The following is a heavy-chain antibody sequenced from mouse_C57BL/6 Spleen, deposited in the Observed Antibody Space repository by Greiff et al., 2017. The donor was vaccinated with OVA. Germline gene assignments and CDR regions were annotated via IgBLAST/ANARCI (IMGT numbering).Heavy chain of an antibody. CDR2: INPGSGGT. J-gene: IGHJ3*01. D-gene: IGHD2-4*01. V-gene: IGHV1-54*01. CDR1: GYAFTNYL. CDR3: ARGDYDGAY. Sequence: QVQLQQSGAELVRPGTSVKVSCKASGYAFTNYLIEWVKQRPGQGLELIGVINPGSGGTNYNEKFKGKATLTADKSSSTAYMQLSSLTSEDSAVYFCARGDYDGAYWGQGTLVTVSA.